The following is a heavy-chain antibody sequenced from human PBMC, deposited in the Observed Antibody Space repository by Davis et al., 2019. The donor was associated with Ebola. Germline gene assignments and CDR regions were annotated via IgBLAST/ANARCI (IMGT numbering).Heavy chain of an antibody. CDR1: GYSFTGYY. D-gene: IGHD1-7*01. J-gene: IGHJ4*02. CDR3: ARGITGTTVVNY. V-gene: IGHV1-8*02. Sequence: ASVKVSCKASGYSFTGYYMHWVRQATGQGLEWMGWMNPNSGNTGYAQRFQGRVTMTRNTSISTAYMELSSLRSEDTAVYYCARGITGTTVVNYWGQGTLVTVSS. CDR2: MNPNSGNT.